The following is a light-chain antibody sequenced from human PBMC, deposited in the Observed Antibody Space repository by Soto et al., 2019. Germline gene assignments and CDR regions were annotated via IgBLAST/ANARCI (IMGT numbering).Light chain of an antibody. CDR3: QQRSNWPPAQT. CDR2: DAS. J-gene: IGKJ4*01. CDR1: ESIDSY. Sequence: EIVLTQSPATLSLSPGDRATLSCRASESIDSYLAWYQHKPGQAPRLLLYDASNRATGIPARFSGSGSGTDFTLTISSLDPEDFAVYYCQQRSNWPPAQTFGGGTKVDIK. V-gene: IGKV3-11*01.